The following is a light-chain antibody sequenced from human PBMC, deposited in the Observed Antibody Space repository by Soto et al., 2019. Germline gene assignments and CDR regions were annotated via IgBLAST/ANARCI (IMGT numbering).Light chain of an antibody. Sequence: EILMTQSPPTLSLSPGERATLSCRASQTIYTNLAWYQQKTGQAPRLLIYGASTRATGIPVRFSGSGSGTEVTLTISSLQSEDFAVYYCQQYNSWPPFMYTFGQGTTVEMK. J-gene: IGKJ2*01. CDR1: QTIYTN. CDR2: GAS. CDR3: QQYNSWPPFMYT. V-gene: IGKV3-15*01.